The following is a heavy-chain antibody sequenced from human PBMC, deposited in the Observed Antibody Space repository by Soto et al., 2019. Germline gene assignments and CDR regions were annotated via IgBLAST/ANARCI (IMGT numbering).Heavy chain of an antibody. V-gene: IGHV4-34*01. D-gene: IGHD1-1*01. CDR2: INHSGST. CDR3: ARGQRLELRALDH. CDR1: GGSFRGYY. Sequence: QVQLQQWGAGLLKPSETLSLTCAVHGGSFRGYYWSWIRQPPGKGLEWIGEINHSGSTNYNPSLRSRVTISLDTSKNHCSLKLSSVTAAFTAVYYCARGQRLELRALDHWGQGTLVSVSA. J-gene: IGHJ5*02.